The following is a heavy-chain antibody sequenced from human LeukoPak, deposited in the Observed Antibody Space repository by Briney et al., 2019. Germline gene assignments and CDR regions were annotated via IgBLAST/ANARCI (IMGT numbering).Heavy chain of an antibody. Sequence: GGSLRLSCAASGFTFSSYAMSWVRQAQGKGLEWVSAISGSGGSTYYADSVKGRFTISRDNSKNTLYLQMNSLRAEDTAVYYCAKDQGPIGNAFEIWGQGTMVTVSS. CDR3: AKDQGPIGNAFEI. CDR2: ISGSGGST. CDR1: GFTFSSYA. V-gene: IGHV3-23*01. D-gene: IGHD3-10*01. J-gene: IGHJ3*02.